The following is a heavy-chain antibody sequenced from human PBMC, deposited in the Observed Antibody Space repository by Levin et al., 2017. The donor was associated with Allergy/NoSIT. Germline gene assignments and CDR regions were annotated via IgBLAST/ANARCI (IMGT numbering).Heavy chain of an antibody. CDR3: AKAFQQYVTRNFDY. CDR2: ISYDGSIK. V-gene: IGHV3-30*18. D-gene: IGHD3-10*01. Sequence: PGGSLRLSCAASGFTFNNYGMNWVRQAPGKGLEWVAVISYDGSIKLHADSVKGRFTISRDNSKNTLYLQMSSLRTEDTAIYYCAKAFQQYVTRNFDYWGRGTLVTVSS. CDR1: GFTFNNYG. J-gene: IGHJ4*02.